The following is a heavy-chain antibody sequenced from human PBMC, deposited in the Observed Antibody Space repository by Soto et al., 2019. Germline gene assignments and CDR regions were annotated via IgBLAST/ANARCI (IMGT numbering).Heavy chain of an antibody. CDR2: RNNRDDT. D-gene: IGHD5-12*01. V-gene: IGHV4-31*03. CDR1: GGSISNNGYS. Sequence: QVQLQESGPGLVKPSQTLSLTCTVSGGSISNNGYSWSWIRQHPVKGLEWIGSRNNRDDTYYNPSLKSRVSISLDTSKNQFTLRLISVTAADTALYFCAGGGSGLKALNWFESWGQGTLVTVSS. J-gene: IGHJ5*01. CDR3: AGGGSGLKALNWFES.